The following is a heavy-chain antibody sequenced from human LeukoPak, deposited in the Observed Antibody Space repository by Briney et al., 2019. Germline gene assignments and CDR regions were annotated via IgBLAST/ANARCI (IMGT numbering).Heavy chain of an antibody. CDR2: LSGSGRNT. J-gene: IGHJ4*02. CDR1: GFTFSSHA. V-gene: IGHV3-23*01. CDR3: AKAQKYTSDLDY. Sequence: AGSLRLSCAASGFTFSSHAMSWVRQAPGKGLEWVSGLSGSGRNTYFADSAKGRFTISRDNSKNTLYLQMNSLRAEDTAVYYCAKAQKYTSDLDYWGQGILVTVSS. D-gene: IGHD6-19*01.